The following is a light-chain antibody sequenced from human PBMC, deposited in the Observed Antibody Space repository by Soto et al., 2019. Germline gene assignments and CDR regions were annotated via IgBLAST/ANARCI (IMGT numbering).Light chain of an antibody. V-gene: IGLV3-21*02. CDR1: NIGSKS. CDR2: DDS. Sequence: SYELTQISSVSVAPGQTARISCGGNNIGSKSVHWYQQKPGQAPVVVVYDDSDRPSGIPERFSGSNSGNTATLTISRVEAGDEADYYCKVWDDNSDHHVFGTGTKVTVL. J-gene: IGLJ1*01. CDR3: KVWDDNSDHHV.